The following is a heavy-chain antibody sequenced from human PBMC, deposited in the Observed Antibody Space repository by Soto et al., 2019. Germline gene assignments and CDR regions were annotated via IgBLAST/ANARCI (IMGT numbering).Heavy chain of an antibody. Sequence: GGSLRLSCAASGFTFSSYAMHWVRQAPGKGLEWVAVISYDGSNKYYADSVKGRFTISRDNSKNTLYLQMNSLRAEDTAVYYCARDVVLYWGQGTLVTVSS. J-gene: IGHJ4*02. CDR3: ARDVVLY. CDR2: ISYDGSNK. V-gene: IGHV3-30-3*01. D-gene: IGHD2-15*01. CDR1: GFTFSSYA.